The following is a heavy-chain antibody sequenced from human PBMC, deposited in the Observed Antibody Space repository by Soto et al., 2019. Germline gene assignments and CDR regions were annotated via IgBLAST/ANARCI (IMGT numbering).Heavy chain of an antibody. CDR2: INPNSGGT. V-gene: IGHV1-2*02. D-gene: IGHD6-13*01. CDR1: GYTFTGYY. Sequence: ASVKVSCKASGYTFTGYYMHWVRQAPGQGLEWMGWINPNSGGTNYAQKFQGRVTMTRDTSIRTAYMELSRLRSDDTAVYYCAREGKAAAGIDYWGQGTLVTVSS. J-gene: IGHJ4*02. CDR3: AREGKAAAGIDY.